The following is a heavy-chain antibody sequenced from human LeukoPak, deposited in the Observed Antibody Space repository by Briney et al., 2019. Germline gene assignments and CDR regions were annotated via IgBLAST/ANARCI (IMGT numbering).Heavy chain of an antibody. V-gene: IGHV3-30*18. J-gene: IGHJ4*02. CDR2: IATDGRDK. Sequence: GGSLGLSCAASGFTFNNYGMHWVRQAPGKGLEWVAVIATDGRDKKYADSVKGRFTISRGNSKNTLYLEMNSLRPEDTAVYHCAKDSKVAAAGYFIDYWGQGTLVTVSS. CDR1: GFTFNNYG. D-gene: IGHD6-13*01. CDR3: AKDSKVAAAGYFIDY.